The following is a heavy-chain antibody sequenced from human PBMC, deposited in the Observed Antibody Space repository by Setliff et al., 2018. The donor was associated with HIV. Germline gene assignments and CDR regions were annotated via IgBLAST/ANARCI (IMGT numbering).Heavy chain of an antibody. V-gene: IGHV1-18*01. D-gene: IGHD5-12*01. J-gene: IGHJ4*02. CDR2: ISAYNGNT. CDR3: ARAGYLNYFDY. CDR1: GYTFTSYG. Sequence: ASVKVSCKASGYTFTSYGISWVRQAPGQGLEWMGWISAYNGNTDYAQKLQGRVTMTTDTSTSTPYMELRSLRSDDTAVYYCARAGYLNYFDYWGQGTLVTVSS.